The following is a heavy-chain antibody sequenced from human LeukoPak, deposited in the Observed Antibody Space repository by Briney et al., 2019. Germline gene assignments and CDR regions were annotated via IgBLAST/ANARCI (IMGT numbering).Heavy chain of an antibody. CDR2: IKTKTDGGTP. J-gene: IGHJ4*02. V-gene: IGHV3-15*01. CDR1: GLTLSNAW. CDR3: TTDDGTVRI. Sequence: TGGSLTLSCAPSGLTLSNAWVIWARHPPGKGLECVGRIKTKTDGGTPDYAAPGKRSITISQDASNNTLYLHINRRKTQDTPLYYCTTDDGTVRIWGQGTLVTVSS. D-gene: IGHD1-1*01.